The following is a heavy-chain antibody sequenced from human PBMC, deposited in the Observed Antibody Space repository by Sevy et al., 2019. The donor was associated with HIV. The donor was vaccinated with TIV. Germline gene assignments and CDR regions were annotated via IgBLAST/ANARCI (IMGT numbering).Heavy chain of an antibody. CDR1: GFTFSSYA. CDR3: ARQYCSGGSCYFGADAFDI. CDR2: ISYDGSNK. V-gene: IGHV3-30-3*01. J-gene: IGHJ3*02. Sequence: GGSLRLSCAASGFTFSSYAMHWVRQAPGKGLEWVAVISYDGSNKYYADSVKGRFTISRDNSKKTLYLQMNSLRAEDTAVYYCARQYCSGGSCYFGADAFDIWGQGTMVTVSS. D-gene: IGHD2-15*01.